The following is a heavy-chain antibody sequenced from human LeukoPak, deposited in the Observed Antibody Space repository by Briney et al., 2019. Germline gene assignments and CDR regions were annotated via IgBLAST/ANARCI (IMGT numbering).Heavy chain of an antibody. Sequence: ASVKVSCNASGGTFSTYAISWVRRAPGQGLEWRGGIIPIFGTANYAQKFQGRVTITADKSTSTAYMELSSLRSEDTAVYYCARFEGYCSGGSCDWGQETLVTVSS. D-gene: IGHD2-15*01. CDR1: GGTFSTYA. J-gene: IGHJ4*02. V-gene: IGHV1-69*06. CDR3: ARFEGYCSGGSCD. CDR2: IIPIFGTA.